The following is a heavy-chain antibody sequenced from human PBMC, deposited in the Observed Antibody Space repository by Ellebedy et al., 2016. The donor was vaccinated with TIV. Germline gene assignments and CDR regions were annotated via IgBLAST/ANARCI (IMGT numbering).Heavy chain of an antibody. CDR3: ASGPQYPYFEYYYYYGMDV. CDR1: GYTFTGHY. J-gene: IGHJ6*02. Sequence: ASVKVSCKASGYTFTGHYMHWVRQAPGQGLEWMGWINPKTGGTDSAQKFKGRVTMTRDTSISTAYMELSRLTSDDTAVYYFASGPQYPYFEYYYYYGMDVWGQGTTVTVSS. CDR2: INPKTGGT. D-gene: IGHD4-11*01. V-gene: IGHV1-2*02.